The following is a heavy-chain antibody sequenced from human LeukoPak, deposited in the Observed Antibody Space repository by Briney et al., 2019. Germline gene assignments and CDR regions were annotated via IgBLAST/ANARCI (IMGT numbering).Heavy chain of an antibody. CDR2: ISAYNGNT. Sequence: ASVKVSCKTSGYTFTSYGISWVRQDPGQGLEWMGLISAYNGNTNYAQKLQGRVTMTTDTSTSTAYMELRSLRSDDTAVYYCARAQVVPAAIGRRWFDPWGQGTLVTVSS. CDR3: ARAQVVPAAIGRRWFDP. CDR1: GYTFTSYG. J-gene: IGHJ5*02. V-gene: IGHV1-18*01. D-gene: IGHD2-2*02.